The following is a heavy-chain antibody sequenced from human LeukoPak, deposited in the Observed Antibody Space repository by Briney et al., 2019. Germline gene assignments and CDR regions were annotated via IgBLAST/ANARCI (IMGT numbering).Heavy chain of an antibody. Sequence: GASVKVSCKASGYTFTGYYMHWVRQAPGQVLEWMGWTNPNSGGTNYAQKFQGRVTMTRDTSISTAYMELSRLRSDDTAVYYCARHAAHSSGWFRALIEYFQHWGQGTLVTVSS. D-gene: IGHD6-19*01. CDR2: TNPNSGGT. CDR3: ARHAAHSSGWFRALIEYFQH. CDR1: GYTFTGYY. J-gene: IGHJ1*01. V-gene: IGHV1-2*02.